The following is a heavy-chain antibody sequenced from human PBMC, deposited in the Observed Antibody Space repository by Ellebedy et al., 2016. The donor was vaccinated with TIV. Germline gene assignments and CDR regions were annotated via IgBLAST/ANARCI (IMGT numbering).Heavy chain of an antibody. J-gene: IGHJ4*02. CDR2: INPNSGGT. V-gene: IGHV1-2*04. CDR1: GYTFTSYA. CDR3: ARVVWQQPVSYAFDI. Sequence: AASVKVSCKASGYTFTSYAMNWVRQAPGQGLEWMGWINPNSGGTNYAQKFQGWVTMTRDTSISTAYMELSRLRSDDTAVYYCARVVWQQPVSYAFDIWGQGTLVTVSS. D-gene: IGHD6-13*01.